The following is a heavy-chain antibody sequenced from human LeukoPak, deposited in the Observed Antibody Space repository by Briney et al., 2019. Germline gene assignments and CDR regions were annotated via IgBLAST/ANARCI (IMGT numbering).Heavy chain of an antibody. CDR2: IIPIFGTA. CDR3: ARGETVGAIGVYYYYYDMDV. J-gene: IGHJ6*03. D-gene: IGHD1-26*01. Sequence: SVKVSCKASGGTFSSYAISWVRQAPGQGLEWMGGIIPIFGTANYAQKFQGRVTITTDESTSTAYMELSSLRSEDTAVYYCARGETVGAIGVYYYYYDMDVWGKGTTVTVSS. CDR1: GGTFSSYA. V-gene: IGHV1-69*05.